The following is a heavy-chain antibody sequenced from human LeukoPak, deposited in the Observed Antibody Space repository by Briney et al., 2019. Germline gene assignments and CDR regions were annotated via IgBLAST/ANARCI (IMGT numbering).Heavy chain of an antibody. Sequence: ASVKVSCKASGYTFTGYYMHWVRQAPGQGLEWMGWINPNSGGTNYPQKFQGRITMTRDTSISTAYMELSRLRSDDTAVYYCASSGYCSSTSCFLFDYWGQGTLVTVSS. J-gene: IGHJ4*02. V-gene: IGHV1-2*02. CDR2: INPNSGGT. D-gene: IGHD2-2*01. CDR1: GYTFTGYY. CDR3: ASSGYCSSTSCFLFDY.